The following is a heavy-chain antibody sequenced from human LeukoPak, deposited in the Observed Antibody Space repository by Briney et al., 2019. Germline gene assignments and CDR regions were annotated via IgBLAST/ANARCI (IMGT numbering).Heavy chain of an antibody. V-gene: IGHV4-4*02. D-gene: IGHD3-10*01. CDR3: ARGVSDSGSQIFDY. Sequence: PSGTLSLTCAVSGGSISSSNWWSWVRQPPGKGLEWIGEIFHSGSTNYNPSLKSRVTISVDKSKNQFSLKLTSVTAEDTAVYYCARGVSDSGSQIFDYWGQGTLVTVSS. CDR2: IFHSGST. CDR1: GGSISSSNW. J-gene: IGHJ4*02.